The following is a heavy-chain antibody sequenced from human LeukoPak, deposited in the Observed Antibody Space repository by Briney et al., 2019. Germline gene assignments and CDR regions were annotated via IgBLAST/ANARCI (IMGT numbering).Heavy chain of an antibody. CDR1: GFTVSSNY. Sequence: PGGSLRLSCAASGFTVSSNYMSWVRQAPGKGLEWVSVIYSGGSTYYADSVKGRFTISRDNSKNTLYLQVNSLRAEDTAVYYCARALVVITLDAFDIWGQGTMVTVSS. CDR2: IYSGGST. J-gene: IGHJ3*02. V-gene: IGHV3-53*01. CDR3: ARALVVITLDAFDI. D-gene: IGHD3-22*01.